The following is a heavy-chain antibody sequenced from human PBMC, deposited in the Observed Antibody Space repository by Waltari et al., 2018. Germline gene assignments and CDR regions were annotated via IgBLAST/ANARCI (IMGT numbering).Heavy chain of an antibody. Sequence: QVQLQASGPGLVKPSGTLSLTCVVSADSIRSNTWWTWVRQPPGKGLEWIGEIYQSGSTTYNPSLKGRVTMSIDMSKKQLSLRLTSVTTADTAMYYCARYEDLYGMDVWGQGTTVTVSS. CDR1: ADSIRSNTW. V-gene: IGHV4-4*02. D-gene: IGHD2-15*01. J-gene: IGHJ6*02. CDR2: IYQSGST. CDR3: ARYEDLYGMDV.